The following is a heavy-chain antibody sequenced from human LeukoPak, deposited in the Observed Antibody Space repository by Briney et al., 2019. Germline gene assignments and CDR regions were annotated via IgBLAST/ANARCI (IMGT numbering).Heavy chain of an antibody. V-gene: IGHV4-39*07. Sequence: SETLSLTCTVSGGSINNTLFYWGWIRQPPGKGLEWIGTVYYDGINYSSPSLKSRVATSVDTSKNQFSLRLSSVTAADTAVYYCAREEGGHYDFWSGYYSHWGQGTLVTVSS. CDR3: AREEGGHYDFWSGYYSH. CDR1: GGSINNTLFY. CDR2: VYYDGIN. J-gene: IGHJ4*02. D-gene: IGHD3-3*01.